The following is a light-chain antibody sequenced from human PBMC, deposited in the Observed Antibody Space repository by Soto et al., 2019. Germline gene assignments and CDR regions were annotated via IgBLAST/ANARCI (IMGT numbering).Light chain of an antibody. CDR2: GAS. V-gene: IGKV3-20*01. Sequence: EIVLTQSPGTLSLSPGERATLSCRASQSVDNYLNWYQQKPGQAPRLLIYGASSRAAGIPDRFSGSGSGTDFTLTISRLEAEDFAGYYCQHHGGSPLLTFGPGTRVDIK. J-gene: IGKJ3*01. CDR3: QHHGGSPLLT. CDR1: QSVDNY.